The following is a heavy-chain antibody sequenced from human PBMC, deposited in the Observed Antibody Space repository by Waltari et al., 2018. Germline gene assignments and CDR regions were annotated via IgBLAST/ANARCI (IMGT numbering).Heavy chain of an antibody. CDR1: GGSISSGGFY. Sequence: QVQLQESGPGLVKPSQTLSLTCTVSGGSISSGGFYWSWIRQHPGKGLDWIGYIYYSGSTYYNPSLKSRVTISVDTSKNQFSLKLSSVTAADTAVYYCARDPGPDSYASRGAFDIWGQGTMVTVSS. V-gene: IGHV4-31*03. CDR2: IYYSGST. J-gene: IGHJ3*02. D-gene: IGHD5-18*01. CDR3: ARDPGPDSYASRGAFDI.